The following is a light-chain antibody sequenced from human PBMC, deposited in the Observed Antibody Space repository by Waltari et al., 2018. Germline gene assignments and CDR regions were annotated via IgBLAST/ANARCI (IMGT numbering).Light chain of an antibody. J-gene: IGLJ1*01. CDR3: CSYAGAYTLGV. CDR2: DVS. Sequence: QSALTQPRSVSGSPGQSVTISCTGTSSDVGGYYFVSWYQQHPGKAPKPLIYDVSKRPSGVPDHFSGSKSGNTASLTISGLQAEDEADYFCCSYAGAYTLGVFGTGTKVTVL. V-gene: IGLV2-11*01. CDR1: SSDVGGYYF.